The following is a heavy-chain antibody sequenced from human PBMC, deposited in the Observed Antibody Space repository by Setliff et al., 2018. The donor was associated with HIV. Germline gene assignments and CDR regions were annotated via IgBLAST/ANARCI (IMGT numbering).Heavy chain of an antibody. J-gene: IGHJ4*02. D-gene: IGHD5-12*01. CDR3: ARHMVATSYYFDY. CDR1: GGSISSGSYY. CDR2: TYYGGST. Sequence: ETLSLTCTVSGGSISSGSYYWGWIRQPPGKGLEWIGSTYYGGSTYYNPSLKSRITISVDTSKNQFSLKLSSVTAADTAVYYCARHMVATSYYFDYWGQGTLVTVSS. V-gene: IGHV4-39*07.